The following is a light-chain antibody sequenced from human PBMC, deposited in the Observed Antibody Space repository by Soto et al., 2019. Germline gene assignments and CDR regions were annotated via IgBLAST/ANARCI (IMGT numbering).Light chain of an antibody. CDR2: DAS. J-gene: IGKJ5*01. CDR1: QSVRSN. V-gene: IGKV3-11*01. CDR3: QKRSNWPPIT. Sequence: EIVLTQSPATLSLSPGERATLSCRASQSVRSNLAWFQQKPGQAPRLLIYDASNRATGIPARFSGSGSGTDFTLTISRLEPEDFAVYYCQKRSNWPPITVGQGTRLEI.